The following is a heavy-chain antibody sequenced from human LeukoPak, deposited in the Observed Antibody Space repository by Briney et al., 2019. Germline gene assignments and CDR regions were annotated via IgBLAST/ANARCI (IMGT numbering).Heavy chain of an antibody. CDR2: ISYDGSNK. V-gene: IGHV3-30*04. CDR1: GFTFSSYA. CDR3: ARSSRGLYSGSYDY. Sequence: GGSLRLSCAASGFTFSSYAMHWVRQAPGKGLEWVAVISYDGSNKYYADSVKGRSTISRDNSKNTLYLQMNSLRAEDTAVYYCARSSRGLYSGSYDYWGQGTLVTVSS. J-gene: IGHJ4*02. D-gene: IGHD1-26*01.